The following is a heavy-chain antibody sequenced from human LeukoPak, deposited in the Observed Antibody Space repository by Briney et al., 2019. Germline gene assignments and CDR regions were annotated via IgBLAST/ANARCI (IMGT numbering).Heavy chain of an antibody. J-gene: IGHJ4*02. CDR3: AKDLVRDCSGGSCYGIDY. Sequence: GRSLRLSRAASGFTFSSYGMHWVRQAPGKGLEWVAVISYDGSNKYYADSVKGRFTISRDNSKNTLYLQMNSLRAEDTAVYYCAKDLVRDCSGGSCYGIDYWGQGTLVTVSS. CDR1: GFTFSSYG. D-gene: IGHD2-15*01. CDR2: ISYDGSNK. V-gene: IGHV3-30*18.